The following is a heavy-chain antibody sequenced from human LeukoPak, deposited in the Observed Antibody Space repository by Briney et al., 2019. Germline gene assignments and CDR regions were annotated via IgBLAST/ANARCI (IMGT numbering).Heavy chain of an antibody. CDR3: ARGVATTYFDY. Sequence: GGSLRLSCAASGFTFSSYSMNWVRQAPGKGLEWVSSISSSSSYIYYADSVKGRFTISRDNAKNSLYLQMNSLRAEDTAVYYCARGVATTYFDYWGQGTLVTVSS. D-gene: IGHD2-15*01. CDR1: GFTFSSYS. J-gene: IGHJ4*02. CDR2: ISSSSSYI. V-gene: IGHV3-21*01.